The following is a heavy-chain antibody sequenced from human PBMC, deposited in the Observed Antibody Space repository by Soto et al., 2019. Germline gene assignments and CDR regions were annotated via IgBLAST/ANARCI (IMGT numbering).Heavy chain of an antibody. D-gene: IGHD5-12*01. CDR1: GGTFSSYA. J-gene: IGHJ6*02. V-gene: IGHV1-69*13. CDR3: ARDNVEMATITSSDGMDV. CDR2: IIPIFGTA. Sequence: SVKVSCKASGGTFSSYAISWVRQAPGQGLEWMGGIIPIFGTANYAQKFQGRVTITADESTSTAYMELSSLRSEDTAVYYCARDNVEMATITSSDGMDVWGQGTTVTVSS.